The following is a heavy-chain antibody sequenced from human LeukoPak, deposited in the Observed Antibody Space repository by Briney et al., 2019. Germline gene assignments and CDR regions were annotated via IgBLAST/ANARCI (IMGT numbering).Heavy chain of an antibody. D-gene: IGHD3-22*01. CDR2: IIPILGIA. CDR1: GGTFSSYA. V-gene: IGHV1-69*04. J-gene: IGHJ4*02. CDR3: ARDSSGYPVY. Sequence: ASVKVSCKASGGTFSSYAISWVRQAPGQGLEWMGRIIPILGIANYAQKFQGRVTITADKSTSTAYMGLSSLRSEDTAVYYCARDSSGYPVYWGQGTLVTVSS.